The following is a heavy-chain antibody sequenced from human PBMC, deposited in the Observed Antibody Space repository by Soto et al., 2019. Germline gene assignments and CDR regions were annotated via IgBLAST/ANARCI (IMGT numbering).Heavy chain of an antibody. J-gene: IGHJ3*02. Sequence: AGWSLRLSCAVSGFICSSYDMSWVRQAPGKGLEWVSTILVGGSTHYEDSVKGRFTISRDTSKNTVYLQMNSLTAGDTAVYYCAKETATGGGAFEIYGQGTMVTVSS. V-gene: IGHV3-23*01. CDR3: AKETATGGGAFEI. CDR2: ILVGGST. D-gene: IGHD2-8*02. CDR1: GFICSSYD.